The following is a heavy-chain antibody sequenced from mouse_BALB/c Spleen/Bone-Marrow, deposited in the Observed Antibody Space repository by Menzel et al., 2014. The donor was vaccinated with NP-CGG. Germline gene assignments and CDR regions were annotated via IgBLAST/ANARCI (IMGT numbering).Heavy chain of an antibody. CDR1: GYAFSRSW. CDR2: INPGDDDT. J-gene: IGHJ3*01. Sequence: QVQLQQSGAELVRPGSSVKISCKASGYAFSRSWMNWVKQRPGQGLEWIGQINPGDDDTNYSGKFKGRATLTADKSSGTAYMQLSSLTSEDSAVYFCAGSTPLAYWGQGTLVTVSA. D-gene: IGHD1-1*01. V-gene: IGHV1-80*01. CDR3: AGSTPLAY.